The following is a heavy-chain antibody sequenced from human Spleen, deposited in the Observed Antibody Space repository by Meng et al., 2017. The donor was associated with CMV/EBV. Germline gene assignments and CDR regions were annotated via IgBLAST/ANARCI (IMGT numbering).Heavy chain of an antibody. CDR3: ASATRGSWTNPYYFDY. J-gene: IGHJ4*02. CDR2: VYYDGST. CDR1: GGSISPYY. V-gene: IGHV4-59*01. Sequence: SETLSLTCTVSGGSISPYYWSWIRQPPGKGLEWIGYVYYDGSTRYDPSLKSRVGILVDTSNNQFSLILTSVTAADTAVYYCASATRGSWTNPYYFDYWGQGTLVTVSS. D-gene: IGHD2-15*01.